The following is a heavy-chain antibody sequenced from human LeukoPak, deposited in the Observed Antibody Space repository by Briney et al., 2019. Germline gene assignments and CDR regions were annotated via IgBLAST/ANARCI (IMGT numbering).Heavy chain of an antibody. V-gene: IGHV3-33*06. CDR3: AKDLLYSSSDDAFDI. CDR2: IWYDGSNK. Sequence: GGSLKLSCAASGFTFSGSAMHWVRQAPGKGLEWVAVIWYDGSNKYYADSVKGRFTISRDNSKNTLYLQMNSLRAEDTAVYYCAKDLLYSSSDDAFDIWGQGTMVTVSS. D-gene: IGHD6-6*01. J-gene: IGHJ3*02. CDR1: GFTFSGSA.